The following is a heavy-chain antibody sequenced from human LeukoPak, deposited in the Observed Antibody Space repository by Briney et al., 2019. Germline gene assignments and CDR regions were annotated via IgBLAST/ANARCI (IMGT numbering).Heavy chain of an antibody. J-gene: IGHJ4*02. CDR2: INTNSGGT. CDR3: ARLSMIVGVSHFDY. D-gene: IGHD3-22*01. Sequence: ASVKPSWKASGYTFTVYYMHWVRQAPGQGREWVGWINTNSGGTNYAQKFQGRVTMTRETSISTAYMELSRVRSDDTAVYYCARLSMIVGVSHFDYWGQGTLVTVSS. V-gene: IGHV1-2*02. CDR1: GYTFTVYY.